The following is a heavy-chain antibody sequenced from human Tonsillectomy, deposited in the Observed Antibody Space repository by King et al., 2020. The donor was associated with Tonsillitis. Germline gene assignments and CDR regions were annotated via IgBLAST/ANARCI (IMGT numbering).Heavy chain of an antibody. V-gene: IGHV1-18*01. CDR3: AREDTPAAGVDD. Sequence: QLVQSGAEVKKPGASVKVSCKASGNTFTTYGISWVRQAPGQGLEWMGWISAYNGYTKYAQKFQDRVTMTTDTSTTTAYMELRRRRSDDTAVYYCAREDTPAAGVDDGGQGTLVTVSS. J-gene: IGHJ4*02. CDR2: ISAYNGYT. CDR1: GNTFTTYG. D-gene: IGHD6-13*01.